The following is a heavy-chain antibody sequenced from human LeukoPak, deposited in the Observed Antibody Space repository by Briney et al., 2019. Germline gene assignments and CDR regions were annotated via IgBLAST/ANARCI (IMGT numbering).Heavy chain of an antibody. Sequence: SETLSLACAVYGGSFSGYYWSWIRQPPGKGLEWIGEINHSGSTNYNPSLKSRVTISVDTSKNQFSLKLSSVTAADTAVHYCASSSSYYYGMDVWGQGTTVTVSS. J-gene: IGHJ6*02. CDR3: ASSSSYYYGMDV. CDR1: GGSFSGYY. D-gene: IGHD6-6*01. CDR2: INHSGST. V-gene: IGHV4-34*01.